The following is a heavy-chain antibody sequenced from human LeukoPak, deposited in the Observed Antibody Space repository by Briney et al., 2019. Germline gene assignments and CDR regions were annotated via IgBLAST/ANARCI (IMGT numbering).Heavy chain of an antibody. J-gene: IGHJ6*03. D-gene: IGHD6-19*01. CDR1: GGSISSYY. CDR3: AKYSSGWYPHYYYYMDV. Sequence: PSETLSLTCTVSGGSISSYYWGWIRQPPGKGLEWIGSIYYSGSTYYNPSLKSRVTISVDTSKNQFSLKLSSVTAADTAVYYCAKYSSGWYPHYYYYMDVWGKGTTVTVSS. CDR2: IYYSGST. V-gene: IGHV4-39*01.